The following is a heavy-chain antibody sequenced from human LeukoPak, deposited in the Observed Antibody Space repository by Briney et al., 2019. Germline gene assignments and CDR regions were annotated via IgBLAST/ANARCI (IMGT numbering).Heavy chain of an antibody. CDR3: ARHGNWFDP. V-gene: IGHV3-48*04. CDR2: ISSSGSTI. CDR1: GLTFSSYA. J-gene: IGHJ5*02. Sequence: RGSLRLSCADSGLTFSSYAMSWVRQAPGKGLEWVSYISSSGSTIYYADSVKGRFTISRDNAKNSLYLQMNSLRAEDTAVYYCARHGNWFDPWGQGTLVTVSS.